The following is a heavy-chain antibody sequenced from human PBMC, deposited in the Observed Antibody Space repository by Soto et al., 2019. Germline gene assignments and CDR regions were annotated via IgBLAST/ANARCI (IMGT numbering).Heavy chain of an antibody. D-gene: IGHD6-19*01. Sequence: GGSLRLSCAASGFTFSSYAMSWVRQAPGKGLEWVSVISGRGNSKYYADSVKGRFTISRDNSKNSLYLQMKSLRAEDTAVYYCAKDCTRSNSAWYEVSPTYFDYWGQGTLVTVSS. V-gene: IGHV3-23*01. J-gene: IGHJ4*02. CDR2: ISGRGNSK. CDR1: GFTFSSYA. CDR3: AKDCTRSNSAWYEVSPTYFDY.